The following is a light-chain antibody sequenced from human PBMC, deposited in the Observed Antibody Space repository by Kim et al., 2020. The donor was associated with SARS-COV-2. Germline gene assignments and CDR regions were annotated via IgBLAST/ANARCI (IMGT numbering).Light chain of an antibody. Sequence: QSVLTQPPSASGTPGQRVSISCSGRSSNIGTKAVDWYQQLPGTAPKLLIYSNNQRPSGVPDRFSGSKSGTAASLAISDLQSEDEAGYYCAAWDDSLNGLVFGGGTQLTVL. V-gene: IGLV1-44*01. CDR3: AAWDDSLNGLV. J-gene: IGLJ2*01. CDR1: SSNIGTKA. CDR2: SNN.